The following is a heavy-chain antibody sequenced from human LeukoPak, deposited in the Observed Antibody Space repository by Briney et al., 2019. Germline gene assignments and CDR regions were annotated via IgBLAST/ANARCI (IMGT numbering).Heavy chain of an antibody. V-gene: IGHV1-18*01. Sequence: ASVKVSCKASGGTFSSYAISWVRQAPGQGLEWMGWISAYNGNTNYAQKLQGRVTMTTDTSTSTAYMELRSLRSDDTAVYYCARESELFLDSDYWGQGTLVTVSS. CDR3: ARESELFLDSDY. D-gene: IGHD3-16*01. J-gene: IGHJ4*02. CDR2: ISAYNGNT. CDR1: GGTFSSYA.